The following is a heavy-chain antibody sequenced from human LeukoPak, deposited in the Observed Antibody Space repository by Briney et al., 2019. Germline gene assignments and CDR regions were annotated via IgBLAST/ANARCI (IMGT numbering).Heavy chain of an antibody. Sequence: GKSLRLSCAASGFTFSNYAMHWVRQAPGKGLEWVSLISSGGTYEYYADSVKGRFTISRDNSKNTLYLQLHSLRAEDTAVYYCARDSTYYYDSGSSGPHYFDNWGQGTLVTVSS. CDR3: ARDSTYYYDSGSSGPHYFDN. CDR1: GFTFSNYA. V-gene: IGHV3-30*01. CDR2: ISSGGTYE. D-gene: IGHD3-10*01. J-gene: IGHJ4*02.